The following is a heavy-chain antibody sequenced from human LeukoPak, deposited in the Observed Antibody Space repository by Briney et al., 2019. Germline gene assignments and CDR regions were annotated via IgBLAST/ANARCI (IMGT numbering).Heavy chain of an antibody. D-gene: IGHD3-22*01. Sequence: GGSLRLSCAASGFTFSSYSMNWVRQAPGKGLEWVSSISSSSSYIYYADSVKGRFTISRDNAKNSLYLQMNSLRAEDTAVYYCARDAPARIVVYYYGMDVWGQGTTVTVSS. CDR1: GFTFSSYS. CDR3: ARDAPARIVVYYYGMDV. CDR2: ISSSSSYI. J-gene: IGHJ6*02. V-gene: IGHV3-21*04.